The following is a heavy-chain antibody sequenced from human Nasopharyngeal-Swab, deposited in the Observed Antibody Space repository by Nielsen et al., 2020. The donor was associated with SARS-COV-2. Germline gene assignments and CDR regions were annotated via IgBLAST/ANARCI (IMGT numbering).Heavy chain of an antibody. CDR3: ARRGLITMIHRWFDP. J-gene: IGHJ5*02. V-gene: IGHV4-34*01. D-gene: IGHD3-22*01. CDR2: INHSGST. Sequence: WMRQPPGKGLEWIGEINHSGSTNYNPSLKSRVTISVDTSKNQFSLKLSSVTAADTAVYYCARRGLITMIHRWFDPWGQGTLVTVSS.